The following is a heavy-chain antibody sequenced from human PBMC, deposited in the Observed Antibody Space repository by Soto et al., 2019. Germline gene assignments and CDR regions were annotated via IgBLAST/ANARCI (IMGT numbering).Heavy chain of an antibody. Sequence: XXTLSLTCTVSGGSISSSSYYWGFIRQPPGKGLEWIGSIYYSGSTYYNPSLKSRVTISVDTSKNQFSLKLRSVTAADTAVYYCASAAALNWFDPWGQGTLVTVSS. V-gene: IGHV4-39*01. CDR3: ASAAALNWFDP. J-gene: IGHJ5*02. CDR1: GGSISSSSYY. D-gene: IGHD6-13*01. CDR2: IYYSGST.